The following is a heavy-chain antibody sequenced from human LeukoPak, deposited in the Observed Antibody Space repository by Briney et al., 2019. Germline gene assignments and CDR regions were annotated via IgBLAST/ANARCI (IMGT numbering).Heavy chain of an antibody. V-gene: IGHV1-69*05. CDR2: IIPIFGTA. J-gene: IGHJ6*03. CDR1: GGTFSSYA. Sequence: SVKVSCKASGGTFSSYAISWVRQAPGQGLEWMGGIIPIFGTANYAQKFQGRVTITTDESTSTAYMELSSLRSEDTAVYYCAGHRSITMVRGVLLSYYYYYMDVWGKGTTVTVSS. D-gene: IGHD3-10*01. CDR3: AGHRSITMVRGVLLSYYYYYMDV.